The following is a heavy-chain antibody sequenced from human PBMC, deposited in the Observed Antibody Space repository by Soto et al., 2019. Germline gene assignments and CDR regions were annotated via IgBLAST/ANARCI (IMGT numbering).Heavy chain of an antibody. CDR3: AREHRYYYYRMDV. D-gene: IGHD2-21*01. CDR2: IYYSGST. CDR1: GGSISSYY. J-gene: IGHJ6*02. V-gene: IGHV4-59*01. Sequence: SETLSLTCTVSGGSISSYYWSWIRQPPGKGLEWIGYIYYSGSTNYNPSLKSRVTISVDTSKNQFSPKLSSVTAADTAVYYCAREHRYYYYRMDVGGQGTTVTVSS.